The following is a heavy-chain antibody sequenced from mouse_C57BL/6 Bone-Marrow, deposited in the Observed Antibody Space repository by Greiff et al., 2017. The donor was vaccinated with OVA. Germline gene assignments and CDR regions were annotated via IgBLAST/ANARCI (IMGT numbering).Heavy chain of an antibody. D-gene: IGHD2-4*01. CDR1: GYTFTSYW. Sequence: VQLQQPGAELVKPGASVKLSCKASGYTFTSYWMHWVKQRPGQGLEWIGMIHPNSGSTNYNEKFKSKATLTVDKSSSTAYMQLSSLTSEDSAVYYCARSGIYYDYHWYFDVWGTGTTVTVSS. CDR2: IHPNSGST. CDR3: ARSGIYYDYHWYFDV. J-gene: IGHJ1*03. V-gene: IGHV1-64*01.